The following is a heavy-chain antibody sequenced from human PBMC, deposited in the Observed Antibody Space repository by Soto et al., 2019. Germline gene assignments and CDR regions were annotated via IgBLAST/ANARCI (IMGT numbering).Heavy chain of an antibody. CDR2: IHPDGST. CDR3: ARKPYGVTFDY. V-gene: IGHV4-4*02. CDR1: GISISSSNW. J-gene: IGHJ4*02. D-gene: IGHD4-17*01. Sequence: QVQLQESGPGLVKPSGTLSLTCAVSGISISSSNWWSWVRQPPWEGLEWIGEIHPDGSTNYNPSLKSRVTISVDKSKNQFSLKLSSVTAADTAVYYCARKPYGVTFDYWGQGTLVTVSS.